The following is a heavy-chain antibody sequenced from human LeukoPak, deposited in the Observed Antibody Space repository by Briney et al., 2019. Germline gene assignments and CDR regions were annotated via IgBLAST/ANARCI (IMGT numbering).Heavy chain of an antibody. D-gene: IGHD3-22*01. V-gene: IGHV5-51*01. CDR3: ARSSVRYYYDSSGYYS. Sequence: GESLQISCKGSGYSFTSYWIGWVRQMPGKGLEWMGIIYPGDSDTRYSPSFQGQVTISADKSISTAYLQWSSLKASDTAMYYCARSSVRYYYDSSGYYSWGQGTLVTVSS. J-gene: IGHJ4*02. CDR1: GYSFTSYW. CDR2: IYPGDSDT.